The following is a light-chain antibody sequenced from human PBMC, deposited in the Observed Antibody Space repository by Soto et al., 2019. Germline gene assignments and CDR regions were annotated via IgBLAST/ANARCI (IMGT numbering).Light chain of an antibody. V-gene: IGKV1-27*01. CDR3: QKYNTAPLT. J-gene: IGKJ4*01. Sequence: DIKMTQSPSTLPASVGDRVTITCRASQSISNWLAWYQQKPGTAPKVLIYDASTLQSGVPSRFSGRGSGTDFTLIISSLQPEDVATYYCQKYNTAPLTFGGGTKVDIK. CDR1: QSISNW. CDR2: DAS.